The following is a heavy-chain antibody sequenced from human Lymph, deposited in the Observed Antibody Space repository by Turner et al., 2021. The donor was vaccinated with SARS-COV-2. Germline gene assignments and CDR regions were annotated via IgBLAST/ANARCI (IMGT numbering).Heavy chain of an antibody. D-gene: IGHD3-16*01. V-gene: IGHV3-23*01. CDR2: ISGSGGST. CDR1: GFTFNHSA. J-gene: IGHJ6*02. Sequence: EVHLLESGGGVVQPGGSVRFTCAASGFTFNHSALSWVRQGPGKGLEWASTISGSGGSTYYADSVKGRFIISRDNSKNTLYLQMNSLRAEDTAVYYCANLYPTVSWEFPYGMDVWGQGTTVTVSS. CDR3: ANLYPTVSWEFPYGMDV.